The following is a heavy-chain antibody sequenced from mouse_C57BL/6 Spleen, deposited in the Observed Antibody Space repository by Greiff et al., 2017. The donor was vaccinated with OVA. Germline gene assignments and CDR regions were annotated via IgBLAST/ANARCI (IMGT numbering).Heavy chain of an antibody. CDR2: IHPNSGST. D-gene: IGHD2-4*01. J-gene: IGHJ4*01. CDR1: GYTFTSYW. V-gene: IGHV1-64*01. Sequence: QVQLQQSGAELVKPGASVKLSCKASGYTFTSYWMHWVKQRPGQGLEWIGMIHPNSGSTNYNEKFKSKATLTVDKSSSTAYMQLSSLTSEDSAVYYCANYDYDGRGMDYWGQGTSVTVSS. CDR3: ANYDYDGRGMDY.